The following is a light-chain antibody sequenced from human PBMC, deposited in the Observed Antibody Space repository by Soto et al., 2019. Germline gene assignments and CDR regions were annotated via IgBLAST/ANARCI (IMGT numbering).Light chain of an antibody. CDR2: DVS. V-gene: IGLV2-14*01. CDR3: SSYTSSSTLEV. Sequence: QSVLTQPASVSGSPAQSITISCTGPSSDVGGYNYVSWYQQHPGKAPKLMIYDVSNRPSGVSNRFSGSKSGNTASLTISGLQAEDEADYYCSSYTSSSTLEVFGTGTKVTVL. CDR1: SSDVGGYNY. J-gene: IGLJ1*01.